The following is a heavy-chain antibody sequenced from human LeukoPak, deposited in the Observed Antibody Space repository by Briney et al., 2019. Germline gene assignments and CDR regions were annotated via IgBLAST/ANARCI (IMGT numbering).Heavy chain of an antibody. D-gene: IGHD1-26*01. V-gene: IGHV3-74*01. CDR3: VRQDIGSYLGGY. J-gene: IGHJ4*02. CDR1: GFDFSSNW. Sequence: GGSLRLSCAASGFDFSSNWMHWVRQAPGKGLVWVSHINSDGSNTGYADSVKGRFTISRDTAKNTLYLQMDSLRAEDTAVYYCVRQDIGSYLGGYWGQGTLVTVSS. CDR2: INSDGSNT.